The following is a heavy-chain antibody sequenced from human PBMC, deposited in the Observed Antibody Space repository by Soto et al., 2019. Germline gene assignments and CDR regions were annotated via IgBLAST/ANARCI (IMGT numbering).Heavy chain of an antibody. Sequence: QVQLVQSGAEVKKPGASVKVSCKASGYTFTSYAMHWVRQAPGQRLEWMGWINAGNGNTKYSQKFQDRVTSTRDTSASTAYMELSSLRSEDTAVYYCARDGDLGYCSSTSCSAFDYWGQGTLVTVSS. V-gene: IGHV1-3*01. J-gene: IGHJ4*02. CDR2: INAGNGNT. CDR1: GYTFTSYA. CDR3: ARDGDLGYCSSTSCSAFDY. D-gene: IGHD2-2*01.